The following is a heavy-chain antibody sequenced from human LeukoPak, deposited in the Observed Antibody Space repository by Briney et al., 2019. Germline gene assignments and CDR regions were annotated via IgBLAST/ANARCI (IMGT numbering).Heavy chain of an antibody. CDR1: GGSISSYY. Sequence: SETLSLTCTVAGGSISSYYWSWIRQPPGKGLEWIGYIYYSGSTNYNPSLKSRVTISVDTSKKQFSLKLSSVTAADTAVYYCARDHRLYSYDSSGYLGGREDAFDIWGQGTMVTVS. J-gene: IGHJ3*02. CDR2: IYYSGST. V-gene: IGHV4-59*01. CDR3: ARDHRLYSYDSSGYLGGREDAFDI. D-gene: IGHD3-22*01.